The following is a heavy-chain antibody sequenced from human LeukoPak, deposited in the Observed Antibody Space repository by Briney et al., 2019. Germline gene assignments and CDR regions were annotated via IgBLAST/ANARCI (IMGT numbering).Heavy chain of an antibody. J-gene: IGHJ4*02. D-gene: IGHD3-22*01. V-gene: IGHV3-7*01. Sequence: GGSLRLSCAVSGFTFSSDWMIWVRQAPGKGLEWVANINPDGSEKNYVDSVRGRFTISRDNAKNSLYLQMNSLRVEDTATYYSAREGWGDYYDSSGYFGKWGQGTLVTVSS. CDR1: GFTFSSDW. CDR2: INPDGSEK. CDR3: AREGWGDYYDSSGYFGK.